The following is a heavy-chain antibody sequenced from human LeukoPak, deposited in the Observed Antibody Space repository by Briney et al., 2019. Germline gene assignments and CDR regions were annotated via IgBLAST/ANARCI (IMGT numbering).Heavy chain of an antibody. CDR3: ARFRKEDGAYEGSLEAFYI. V-gene: IGHV3-23*01. CDR2: ISGSGGST. CDR1: GFTFSSYA. D-gene: IGHD4-17*01. Sequence: GGSLRLSCAASGFTFSSYAMSWVRQAPGKGLEWVSAISGSGGSTYYADSVKGRFTISRDNSKNTLYLQMNSLRAEDTAVYYCARFRKEDGAYEGSLEAFYIWGRGTMVTVSS. J-gene: IGHJ3*02.